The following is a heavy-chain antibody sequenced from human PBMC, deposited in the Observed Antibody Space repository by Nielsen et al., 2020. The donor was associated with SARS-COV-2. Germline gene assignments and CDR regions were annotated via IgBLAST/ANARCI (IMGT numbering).Heavy chain of an antibody. J-gene: IGHJ4*02. CDR3: ARGAQRVTIDY. D-gene: IGHD1-26*01. V-gene: IGHV3-21*01. CDR2: ISSSSSYI. CDR1: GFTFSNSD. Sequence: GGSLRLSCAASGFTFSNSDMNWVRQAPGKGLEWVSSISSSSSYIYYADSVKGRFTISRDNAKNSLYLQMNSLRAEDTAVYYCARGAQRVTIDYWGQGTLVTVSS.